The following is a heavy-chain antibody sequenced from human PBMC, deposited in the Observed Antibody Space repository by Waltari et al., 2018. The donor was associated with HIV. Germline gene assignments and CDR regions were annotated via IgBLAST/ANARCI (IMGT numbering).Heavy chain of an antibody. CDR2: ISSSNDYI. J-gene: IGHJ4*01. D-gene: IGHD3-22*01. Sequence: EVQLVESGGGLVKPGGSLRLSCAASGFAFSSYSMHWVRQAPGKVLDWVSSISSSNDYIYYADSLKGRFTISRDIAKKALYLQMNSLRVEDTAVYYCSSSPTYYYDNSGYFFDFWGHGTLVTVSS. V-gene: IGHV3-21*02. CDR1: GFAFSSYS. CDR3: SSSPTYYYDNSGYFFDF.